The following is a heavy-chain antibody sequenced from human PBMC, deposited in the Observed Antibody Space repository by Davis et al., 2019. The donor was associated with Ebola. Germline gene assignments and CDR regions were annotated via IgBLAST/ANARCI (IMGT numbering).Heavy chain of an antibody. D-gene: IGHD6-6*01. CDR2: IYSGGST. CDR3: ARDKSSSSQRRGYYYYYGMDV. J-gene: IGHJ6*02. CDR1: GFTVSSNY. Sequence: PGGSLRLSCAASGFTVSSNYMSWVRQAPGKGLEWVSVIYSGGSTYYADSVKGRFTISRDNSKNTLYLQMNSLRAEDTAVYYCARDKSSSSQRRGYYYYYGMDVWGQGTTVTVSS. V-gene: IGHV3-53*01.